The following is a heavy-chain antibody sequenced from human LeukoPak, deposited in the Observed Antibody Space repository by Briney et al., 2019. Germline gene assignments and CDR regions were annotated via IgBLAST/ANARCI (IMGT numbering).Heavy chain of an antibody. CDR1: GGSFSGYY. CDR3: ARGRRYYDSSGYPKLDY. V-gene: IGHV4-34*01. CDR2: INHSGST. J-gene: IGHJ4*02. Sequence: PSETLSLTCAVYGGSFSGYYWSWIRQPPGKGLEWIGEINHSGSTNYNPSLKRRVTISVDTSKNQFSLKLSSVTAADTAVYYCARGRRYYDSSGYPKLDYWGQGTLVTVSS. D-gene: IGHD3-22*01.